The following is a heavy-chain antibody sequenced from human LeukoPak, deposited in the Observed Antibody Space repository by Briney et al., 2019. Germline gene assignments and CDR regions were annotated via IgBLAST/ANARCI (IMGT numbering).Heavy chain of an antibody. CDR3: ARVDTAMVSNYYYYYGMDV. V-gene: IGHV4-4*07. J-gene: IGHJ6*02. CDR2: IYTSGGT. D-gene: IGHD5-18*01. CDR1: GSSISNYY. Sequence: NPSETLSLTCTVSGSSISNYYWTWIRQPAGKGLEWIGRIYTSGGTNYNPSLKSRVTISVDTSKNQFSLKLSSVTAADTAVYYCARVDTAMVSNYYYYYGMDVWGQGTTVTVSS.